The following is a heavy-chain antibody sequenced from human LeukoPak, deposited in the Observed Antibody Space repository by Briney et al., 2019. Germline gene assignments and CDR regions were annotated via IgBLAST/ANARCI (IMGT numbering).Heavy chain of an antibody. CDR2: IWYDGSKK. D-gene: IGHD3-10*01. Sequence: PGGSLRLSCEASEFTFSTHGMHWVRQAPGKGLEWVALIWYDGSKKYYADSVRGRFTISRDNSKNTLYLQMNSLRVEDTAVYFCAKVIRGGHGMDVWGQGTTVTVSS. CDR3: AKVIRGGHGMDV. V-gene: IGHV3-33*03. CDR1: EFTFSTHG. J-gene: IGHJ6*02.